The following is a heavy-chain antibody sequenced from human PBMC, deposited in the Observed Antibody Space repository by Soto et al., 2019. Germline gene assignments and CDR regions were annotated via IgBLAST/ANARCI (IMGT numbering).Heavy chain of an antibody. CDR3: ASGPRFAAAGQGWFDP. Sequence: QVQLVQSGAEVKKPGASVKVSCKASGYTFTSYAMHWVRQAPGQRLEWMGWINAGNGNTKYSQKFQGRVTITRDTSASTAYMELSSLRSEDTAVYYCASGPRFAAAGQGWFDPWGQGTLVTVSS. D-gene: IGHD6-13*01. V-gene: IGHV1-3*01. CDR1: GYTFTSYA. CDR2: INAGNGNT. J-gene: IGHJ5*02.